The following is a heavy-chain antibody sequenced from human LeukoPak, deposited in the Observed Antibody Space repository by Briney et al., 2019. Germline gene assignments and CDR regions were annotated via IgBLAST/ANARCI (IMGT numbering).Heavy chain of an antibody. CDR1: GGSISSYY. V-gene: IGHV4-34*01. CDR3: ARRCSSTSCISFDY. J-gene: IGHJ4*02. Sequence: SETLSLTCTVSGGSISSYYWSWIRQPPGKGLEWIGEINHSGSTNYNPSLKSRVTISVDTSKNQFSLKLSSVTAADTAVYYCARRCSSTSCISFDYWGQGTLVTVSS. D-gene: IGHD2-2*01. CDR2: INHSGST.